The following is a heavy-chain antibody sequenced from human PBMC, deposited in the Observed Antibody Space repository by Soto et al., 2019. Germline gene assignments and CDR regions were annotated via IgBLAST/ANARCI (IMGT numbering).Heavy chain of an antibody. CDR2: IIPIFGTA. CDR1: GGTFSSYA. Sequence: QVQLVQSGAEVKKPGSSVKVSCKASGGTFSSYAISWVRQAPGQGLEWMGGIIPIFGTANYAQKFQGRVKITADKSTITAYMELSSLRSEDTAVYYCAREGNLRGYCSSTSCYRYGMDVWGQGTTVTVSS. CDR3: AREGNLRGYCSSTSCYRYGMDV. J-gene: IGHJ6*02. D-gene: IGHD2-2*01. V-gene: IGHV1-69*06.